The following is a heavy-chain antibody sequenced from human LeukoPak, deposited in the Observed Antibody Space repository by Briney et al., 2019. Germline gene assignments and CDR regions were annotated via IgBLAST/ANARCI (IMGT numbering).Heavy chain of an antibody. V-gene: IGHV3-74*01. CDR3: ARDFDMGITPGDDFDY. Sequence: GGSLRLSCAASGFTFSNYWMHWVRQAPGEGLVWVSRIREDGTYTSYADSVKGRFTISRDNAMNTVYLQMNSLRAEDTAVYYCARDFDMGITPGDDFDYWGQGTLVTVSS. CDR1: GFTFSNYW. CDR2: IREDGTYT. J-gene: IGHJ4*02. D-gene: IGHD3-9*01.